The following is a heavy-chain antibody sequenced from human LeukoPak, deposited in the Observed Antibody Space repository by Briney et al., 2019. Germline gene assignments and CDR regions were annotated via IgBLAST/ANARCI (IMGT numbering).Heavy chain of an antibody. Sequence: SETLPLTCTVSGGSISSYYWSWIRQPAGKGLEWIGRIYTSGSTNYNPSLKSRVTMSVDTSKNQFSLKLSSVTAADTAVYYCARVPSSSWYEYWFDPWGQGTLVTVSS. J-gene: IGHJ5*02. D-gene: IGHD6-13*01. CDR3: ARVPSSSWYEYWFDP. CDR1: GGSISSYY. V-gene: IGHV4-4*07. CDR2: IYTSGST.